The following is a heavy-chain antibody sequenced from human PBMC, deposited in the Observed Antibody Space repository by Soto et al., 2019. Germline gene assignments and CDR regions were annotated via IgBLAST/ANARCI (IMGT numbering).Heavy chain of an antibody. CDR3: ARDDPPSDY. V-gene: IGHV1-18*01. Sequence: QVQLVQSGAEVKKPGASVKVSCKASGYTFNSYAISWVRQAPGQGLEWMGWISAYNGNTNYAQKLQGRVTMTTDTSPRTAYMELRRLRSDATAVYYCARDDPPSDYWGQGTLVTVSS. J-gene: IGHJ4*02. CDR2: ISAYNGNT. CDR1: GYTFNSYA.